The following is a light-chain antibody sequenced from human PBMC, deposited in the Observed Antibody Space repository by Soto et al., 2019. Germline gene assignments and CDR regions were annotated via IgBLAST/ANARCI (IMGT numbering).Light chain of an antibody. CDR3: QQGYSPPYT. Sequence: DIQMAQSPSSLSASVGDRVTISCRASQTITSYLNWYQQRPGTAPKLLIYAASSLESGVPSRFSGSGSGTDFTLTISSLQPEDFATYYCQQGYSPPYTFGQGTKVEIK. CDR2: AAS. J-gene: IGKJ2*01. V-gene: IGKV1-39*01. CDR1: QTITSY.